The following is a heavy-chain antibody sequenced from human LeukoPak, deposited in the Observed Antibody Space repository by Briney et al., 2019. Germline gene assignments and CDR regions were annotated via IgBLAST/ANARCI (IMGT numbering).Heavy chain of an antibody. Sequence: SQTLSLTCTVSGGSISSGGYYWSWIRQHPGKGLEWIGYIYYSGSTYYNPSLKSRVTISVDRSKNQSSLKLSSVPAEDTAVYYCARGSYFDLYFDYWGQGTLVTVSS. V-gene: IGHV4-31*03. J-gene: IGHJ4*02. CDR1: GGSISSGGYY. CDR2: IYYSGST. D-gene: IGHD3-9*01. CDR3: ARGSYFDLYFDY.